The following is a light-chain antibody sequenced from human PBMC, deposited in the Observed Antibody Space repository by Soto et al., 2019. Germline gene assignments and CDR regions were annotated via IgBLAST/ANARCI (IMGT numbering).Light chain of an antibody. CDR2: EVS. Sequence: QSALTQPPSASGSPGQSVTISCTGTSSDVGGYNYVSWYQQYPGKAPKLMIYEVSKRPSGVPDRFSGSKSGKTASLTVSGLQAEDEADYYCSSYAGSDIWVFGGGTKHTVL. V-gene: IGLV2-8*01. J-gene: IGLJ3*02. CDR3: SSYAGSDIWV. CDR1: SSDVGGYNY.